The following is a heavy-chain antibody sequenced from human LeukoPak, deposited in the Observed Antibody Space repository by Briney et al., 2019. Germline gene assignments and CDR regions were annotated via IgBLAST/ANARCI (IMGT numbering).Heavy chain of an antibody. V-gene: IGHV4-59*08. Sequence: SETLSLTCTGSGGSISSYYWSWIRQPPGKGLEGIGNIYYSGSTNDHPSLKSRVTISVDTSKNQFILKRSSVTAADTAVYYCASLTGIAAPSLENWGQGTLVTVSS. CDR1: GGSISSYY. D-gene: IGHD6-13*01. CDR2: IYYSGST. J-gene: IGHJ4*02. CDR3: ASLTGIAAPSLEN.